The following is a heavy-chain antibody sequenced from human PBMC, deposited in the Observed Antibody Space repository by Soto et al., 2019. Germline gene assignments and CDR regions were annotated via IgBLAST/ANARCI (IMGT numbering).Heavy chain of an antibody. CDR1: GFTFNDFE. Sequence: EVPLLESGGGLVQPGGSLRLSCGVSGFTFNDFEMNWVRQAPGKGLEWLAYIDGSGTTKKYADSVRGRFTISRDNPNNPLFLQLSSLSAADTAIYYCARGFGRFNYWGQGTLVSVSS. V-gene: IGHV3-48*03. D-gene: IGHD3-10*01. J-gene: IGHJ4*02. CDR2: IDGSGTTK. CDR3: ARGFGRFNY.